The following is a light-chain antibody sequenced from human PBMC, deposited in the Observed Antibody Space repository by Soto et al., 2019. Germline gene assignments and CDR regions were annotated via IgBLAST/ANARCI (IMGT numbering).Light chain of an antibody. Sequence: QSSLTQPPSASGSPGQSVTISCTGTSSDVGAYNSVSWYQHHPGKAPKLIIYEVNKGRSGVPDRFSGSKSGNTASLTVSGLQAEDEADYYCTPYAGGNTLVFGGGTKLTVL. CDR1: SSDVGAYNS. V-gene: IGLV2-8*01. J-gene: IGLJ3*02. CDR2: EVN. CDR3: TPYAGGNTLV.